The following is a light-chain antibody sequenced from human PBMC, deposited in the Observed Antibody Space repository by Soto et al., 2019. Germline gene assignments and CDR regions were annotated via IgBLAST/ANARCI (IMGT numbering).Light chain of an antibody. CDR3: QQYYSYPLT. Sequence: DIQMTQSPSTLSASGGDRVTITCRASQSISHFLAWYQQKPGKAPQLLIYDASTLQSGVPSRFSGSGSGTDFTLTISCLQSEDFATYYCQQYYSYPLTFGGGTKVDIK. V-gene: IGKV1-5*01. CDR2: DAS. CDR1: QSISHF. J-gene: IGKJ4*01.